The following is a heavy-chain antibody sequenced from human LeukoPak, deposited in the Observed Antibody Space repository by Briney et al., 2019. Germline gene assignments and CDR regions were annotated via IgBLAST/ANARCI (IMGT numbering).Heavy chain of an antibody. Sequence: GGSLRLSCAASGLTFSSHWMHWVRQAPGKEPEWVSVITGGGGDTYHIDSVKGRFTISRDNSKNTLYLQMNSLRAEDTAVYFCAKGTLGHCNGASCYPLDYWGQGTLVTVSS. CDR3: AKGTLGHCNGASCYPLDY. V-gene: IGHV3-NL1*01. CDR2: ITGGGGDT. CDR1: GLTFSSHW. J-gene: IGHJ4*02. D-gene: IGHD2-15*01.